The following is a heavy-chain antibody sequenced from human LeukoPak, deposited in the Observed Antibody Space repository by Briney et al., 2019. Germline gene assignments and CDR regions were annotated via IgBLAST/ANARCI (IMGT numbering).Heavy chain of an antibody. V-gene: IGHV3-33*06. J-gene: IGHJ4*02. CDR3: AKDAQRGFDYSNSLEY. Sequence: PGRSLTLSCAASGFTFSHHGMHWVRQAPGKGLEWVAVIWSDGTNKYYADSVKGRYTIYRDDSQNRVFLQMNSLRAEDTALYYCAKDAQRGFDYSNSLEYWGQGALVSVSS. D-gene: IGHD4-11*01. CDR1: GFTFSHHG. CDR2: IWSDGTNK.